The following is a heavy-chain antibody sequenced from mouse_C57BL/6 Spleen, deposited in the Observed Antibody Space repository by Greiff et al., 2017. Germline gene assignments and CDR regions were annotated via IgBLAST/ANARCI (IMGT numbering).Heavy chain of an antibody. D-gene: IGHD1-1*01. CDR3: ARRGPTTVAEEYFDV. Sequence: VQLQQSGAELVKPGASVKISCKASGYAFSSYWMNWVKQRPGQGLEWIGQIYPGDGDTNYKGKFKGKATLTADKSSSTAYMHLISLTSEDSAVYFCARRGPTTVAEEYFDVWGTGTTVTVSS. J-gene: IGHJ1*03. CDR2: IYPGDGDT. V-gene: IGHV1-80*01. CDR1: GYAFSSYW.